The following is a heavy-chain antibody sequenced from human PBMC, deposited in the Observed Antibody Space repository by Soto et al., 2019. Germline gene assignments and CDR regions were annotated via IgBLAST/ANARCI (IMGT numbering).Heavy chain of an antibody. CDR2: IYYSGST. Sequence: SETLSLTCTVSGDSINDYYWTWIRQPPGKGLEWIGCIYYSGSTNYNPSLKSRVTISLDTSKNQFSLKLNSVTAADTAVYYCARERKTYIASVAWFDPWGQGTLVTVSS. J-gene: IGHJ5*02. V-gene: IGHV4-59*12. CDR3: ARERKTYIASVAWFDP. D-gene: IGHD6-13*01. CDR1: GDSINDYY.